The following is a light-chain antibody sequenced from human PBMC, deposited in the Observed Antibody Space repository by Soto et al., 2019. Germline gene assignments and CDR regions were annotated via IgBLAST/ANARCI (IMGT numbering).Light chain of an antibody. V-gene: IGKV1-27*01. CDR1: QGISNS. Sequence: DIQMTQSPSSLSASVGDRVTITCRASQGISNSLAWYQQNAGKSPKLLLYAASNLESGVPSRFSGSGSGTDFSLTISSLQPEDVATYYCQTYHSARITFGGGTKVEIK. CDR3: QTYHSARIT. CDR2: AAS. J-gene: IGKJ4*01.